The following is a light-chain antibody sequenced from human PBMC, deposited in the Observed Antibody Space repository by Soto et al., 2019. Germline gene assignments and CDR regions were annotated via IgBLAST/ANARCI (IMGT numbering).Light chain of an antibody. V-gene: IGLV4-60*02. Sequence: QLVLTQSSSASASLGSSVKLTCILSSGHSTYIIAWHQQQPGKAPRFLMTLDRSGSYNSGSRVPDRFSGSSSGADRYLTISHLQFEDEGDYYCETWYSNTHKVFGGGTKLTVL. CDR1: SGHSTYI. CDR3: ETWYSNTHKV. J-gene: IGLJ3*02. CDR2: LDRSGSY.